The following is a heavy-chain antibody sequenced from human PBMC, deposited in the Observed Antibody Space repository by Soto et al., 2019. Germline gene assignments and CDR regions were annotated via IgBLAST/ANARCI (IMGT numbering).Heavy chain of an antibody. Sequence: SETLSLTCTVSGGSISSGDYYWSWIRQPPGKGLEWIGYIYYSGSTYYNPSLKSRVTISVDTSKNQFSLKLSSVTAADTAVYYCARAPGKGCSSPSCYPVHWGQGTLVTVSS. D-gene: IGHD2-2*01. J-gene: IGHJ4*02. CDR2: IYYSGST. CDR3: ARAPGKGCSSPSCYPVH. CDR1: GGSISSGDYY. V-gene: IGHV4-30-4*01.